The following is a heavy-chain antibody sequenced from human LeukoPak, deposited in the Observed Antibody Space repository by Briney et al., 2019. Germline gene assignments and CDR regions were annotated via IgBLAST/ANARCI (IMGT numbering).Heavy chain of an antibody. CDR2: ISSSGSTI. CDR3: ARGPMLRGVIIRRSKSGYFDY. CDR1: GFTFSSYE. Sequence: GGSLRLSCAASGFTFSSYEMNWVRQAPGKGLEWVSYISSSGSTIYYTDSVKGRFTISRDNARNSLDLQMNSLRAEDTAVYYCARGPMLRGVIIRRSKSGYFDYWGQGTLVTVSS. J-gene: IGHJ4*02. V-gene: IGHV3-48*03. D-gene: IGHD3-10*01.